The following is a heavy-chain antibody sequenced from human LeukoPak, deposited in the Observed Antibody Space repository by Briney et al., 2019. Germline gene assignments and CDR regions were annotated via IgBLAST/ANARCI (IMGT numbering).Heavy chain of an antibody. CDR2: IIPIFGTA. CDR1: GGTFSSYA. J-gene: IGHJ5*02. V-gene: IGHV1-69*01. D-gene: IGHD1-14*01. CDR3: ARDKRSTAGNWFDP. Sequence: SVKVSCKASGGTFSSYAISWVRQAPGQGLEWMGGIIPIFGTANYAQKFQGRVTITADESTSTAYMELSTLRSDDAAVYYCARDKRSTAGNWFDPWGQGTLVTVSS.